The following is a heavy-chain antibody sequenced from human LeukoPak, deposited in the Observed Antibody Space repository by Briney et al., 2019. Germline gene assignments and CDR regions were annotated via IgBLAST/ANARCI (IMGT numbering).Heavy chain of an antibody. CDR3: AKDRDIILTGHGMDV. CDR2: IYSAGST. D-gene: IGHD3-9*01. J-gene: IGHJ6*02. Sequence: GGSLRLSCAASGFTVSSNYMSWVRQAPGKDLEWVSIIYSAGSTYYADSVQGRFTISRDNSKNTLYLQMNNLRAEDTAVYYCAKDRDIILTGHGMDVWGQGTTVTVSS. CDR1: GFTVSSNY. V-gene: IGHV3-53*01.